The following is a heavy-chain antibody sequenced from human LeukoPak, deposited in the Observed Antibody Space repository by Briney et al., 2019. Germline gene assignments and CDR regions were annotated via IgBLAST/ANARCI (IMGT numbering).Heavy chain of an antibody. CDR1: GGSISSGGYY. J-gene: IGHJ5*02. CDR3: ARDRVRGTVTYAGFDP. CDR2: IYYSGST. Sequence: SETLSLTCTVSGGSISSGGYYWSWIRQHPGKGLEWIGYIYYSGSTYYNPSLKSRVTISIDTSKNQLSLSLSSVTAADTAVYCCARDRVRGTVTYAGFDPWGQGTLVTVSS. D-gene: IGHD3-10*01. V-gene: IGHV4-31*03.